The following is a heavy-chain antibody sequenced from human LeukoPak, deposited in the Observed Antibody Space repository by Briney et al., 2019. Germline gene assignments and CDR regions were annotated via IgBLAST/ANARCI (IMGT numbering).Heavy chain of an antibody. D-gene: IGHD2-2*01. CDR2: IYYSGST. J-gene: IGHJ4*02. CDR1: GGSVSSGSYY. V-gene: IGHV4-61*01. CDR3: AGRDAHPHVW. Sequence: SETLSLTCTVSGGSVSSGSYYWSWIRQPPGKGLEGMVYIYYSGSTNYNPSLKSRYTISLHTSKNQFSLKLSSVTAADTGVYFCAGRDAHPHVWWGQGTLVTVSS.